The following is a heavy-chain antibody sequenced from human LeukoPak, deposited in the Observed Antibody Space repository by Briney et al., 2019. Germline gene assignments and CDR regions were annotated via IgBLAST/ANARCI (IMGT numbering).Heavy chain of an antibody. V-gene: IGHV4-39*01. D-gene: IGHD3-22*01. CDR2: IYSSGST. Sequence: PSETLSLTCAVSGASISGSNYYWGWIRQPPGKGLEWIGNIYSSGSTYYNASLQSRVTISIDTPKNQFSLKLSSVTAADTAVYYCARLDDSSGYPPDDDYWGQGTLVTVSS. J-gene: IGHJ4*02. CDR1: GASISGSNYY. CDR3: ARLDDSSGYPPDDDY.